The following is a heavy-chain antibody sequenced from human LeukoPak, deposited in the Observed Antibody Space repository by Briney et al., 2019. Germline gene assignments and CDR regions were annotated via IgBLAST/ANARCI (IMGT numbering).Heavy chain of an antibody. J-gene: IGHJ4*02. V-gene: IGHV3-23*01. CDR3: ARLRGSSWDPFDY. D-gene: IGHD6-13*01. Sequence: PGGSLRLSCAASGFTFSTYAMSWVRHAPGKGLEWVSGIRGSGDSTYYADSVKGRFTISRDNSKNTLYLQMNSLRAEDTAVYYCARLRGSSWDPFDYWGQGALVSVSS. CDR1: GFTFSTYA. CDR2: IRGSGDST.